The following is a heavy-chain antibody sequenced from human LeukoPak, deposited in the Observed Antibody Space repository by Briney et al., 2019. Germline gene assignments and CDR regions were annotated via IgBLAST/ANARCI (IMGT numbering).Heavy chain of an antibody. CDR1: GGTFSSYA. V-gene: IGHV1-69*13. CDR2: IIPIFGTA. CDR3: ARGAITIFGVVIPLFDY. D-gene: IGHD3-3*01. Sequence: SVKVSCKASGGTFSSYAISWVRQAPGQGLEWMGGIIPIFGTANYAQKFQGRVTITADESTSTAYMELSSLRSEDTAVYYCARGAITIFGVVIPLFDYWGQGTLVTVSS. J-gene: IGHJ4*02.